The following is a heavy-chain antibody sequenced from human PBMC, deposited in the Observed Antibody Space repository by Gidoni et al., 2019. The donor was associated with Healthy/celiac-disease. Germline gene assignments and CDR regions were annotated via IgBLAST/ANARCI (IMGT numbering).Heavy chain of an antibody. V-gene: IGHV3-15*01. Sequence: EVQLVESGGGLVKPGGSLRLSCAASGFPFRNAWMRWVRQAPGKGLEWVGRIKSKTDGGTTDYAAPVKGRFTISRDDSKNTLYLQMNSLKTEDTAVYYCTTGFGVTTGPGAGGQGTLVTVSS. CDR1: GFPFRNAW. CDR2: IKSKTDGGTT. D-gene: IGHD4-17*01. J-gene: IGHJ4*02. CDR3: TTGFGVTTGPGA.